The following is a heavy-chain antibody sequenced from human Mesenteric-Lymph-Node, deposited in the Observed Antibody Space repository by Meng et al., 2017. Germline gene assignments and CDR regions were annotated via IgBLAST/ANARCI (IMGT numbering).Heavy chain of an antibody. D-gene: IGHD6-6*01. Sequence: GESLKISCAASGFTFRSYAMNWVRQAPGQGLEWVSRISDSGGYTQYADSVKGRFTISRDNSKNTVYLQMNSLSAEDTAVYYCAKAGVAGIAARGNWFDPWGQGTLVTVSS. CDR1: GFTFRSYA. J-gene: IGHJ5*02. V-gene: IGHV3-23*01. CDR2: ISDSGGYT. CDR3: AKAGVAGIAARGNWFDP.